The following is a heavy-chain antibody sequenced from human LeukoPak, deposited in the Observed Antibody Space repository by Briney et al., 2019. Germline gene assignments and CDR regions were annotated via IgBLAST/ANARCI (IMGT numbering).Heavy chain of an antibody. V-gene: IGHV4-59*08. J-gene: IGHJ6*02. D-gene: IGHD2/OR15-2a*01. CDR3: AGLTSTFYYSMDV. CDR2: IQNSALYRATI. Sequence: SETLSLTCAVSGGSIGSFYWTWIRQPPGKGLEWIGCIQNSALYRATIKSSPSLQSRVSLSIDTSKKQVSLTVNSVTAADTALYYCAGLTSTFYYSMDVWGPGTAVTVSS. CDR1: GGSIGSFY.